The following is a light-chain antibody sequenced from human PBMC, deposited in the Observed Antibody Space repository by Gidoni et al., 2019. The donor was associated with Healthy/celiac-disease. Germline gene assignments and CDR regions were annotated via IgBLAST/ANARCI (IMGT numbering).Light chain of an antibody. Sequence: QSALTKPPSVSGSPGQSITISCTGTSSDVGGYNYVSWYQQHPGKAPKLMIYEVSNRPSGVSNRFSGSKSGNTASLTISGIQDEDEADYYCSSYTSSSTLDVVFGGGTKLTVL. V-gene: IGLV2-14*01. J-gene: IGLJ2*01. CDR3: SSYTSSSTLDVV. CDR1: SSDVGGYNY. CDR2: EVS.